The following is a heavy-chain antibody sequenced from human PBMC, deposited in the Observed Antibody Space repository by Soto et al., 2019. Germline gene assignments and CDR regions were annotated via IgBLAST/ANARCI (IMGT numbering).Heavy chain of an antibody. Sequence: ASVKVPCKASGYTFTSYGISWGRQAPGQGLEWMGWISGDNGNTNYAQKLQGRVTMTTDTSTSTAYMQLRSLRSDDTAVYYCARDGITGNDDFDIWGQGTMVTVSS. CDR2: ISGDNGNT. J-gene: IGHJ3*02. CDR3: ARDGITGNDDFDI. CDR1: GYTFTSYG. V-gene: IGHV1-18*01. D-gene: IGHD3-10*01.